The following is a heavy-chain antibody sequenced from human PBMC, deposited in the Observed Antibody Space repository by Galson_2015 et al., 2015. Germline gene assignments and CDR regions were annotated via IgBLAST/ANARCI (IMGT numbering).Heavy chain of an antibody. CDR2: ISSSSSYT. CDR3: ARARSSSFGDYFDY. Sequence: SISSSSSYTNYADSVKGRFTISRDNAKNSLYLQMNSLRAEDTAVYYCARARSSSFGDYFDYWGQGTLVTVSS. D-gene: IGHD6-6*01. V-gene: IGHV3-11*05. J-gene: IGHJ4*02.